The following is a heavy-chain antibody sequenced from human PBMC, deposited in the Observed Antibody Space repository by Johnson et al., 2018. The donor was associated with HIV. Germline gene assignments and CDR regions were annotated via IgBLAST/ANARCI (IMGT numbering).Heavy chain of an antibody. J-gene: IGHJ3*01. D-gene: IGHD3-22*01. Sequence: VQLVESGGGLVKPGGSLRLSCAASGFTFSSYWMSWVRQAPGRGLEWVASIKPDGSDKYSVDSVKGRFTISRDNGKNSLSRAMKSLRAKDTALYYLARATYYYDLSGYLTRPRAFDVWGQGTMVTVSS. CDR3: ARATYYYDLSGYLTRPRAFDV. V-gene: IGHV3-7*03. CDR1: GFTFSSYW. CDR2: IKPDGSDK.